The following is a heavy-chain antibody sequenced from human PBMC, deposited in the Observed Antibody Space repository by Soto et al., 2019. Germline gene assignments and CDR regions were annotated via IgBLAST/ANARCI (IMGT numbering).Heavy chain of an antibody. V-gene: IGHV3-23*01. CDR2: IIGIGGSR. CDR3: AKGSRGICVGPAELN. D-gene: IGHD2-2*01. CDR1: GHTFQNYA. J-gene: IGHJ4*02. Sequence: EVQLLESGGGSVQPGGSLRLSCVASGHTFQNYAMTWGRQAPGKGLERFSGIIGIGGSRSYADSVRGGFTTSRDDSKTTLYLQMSSLTAEDTAVYYCAKGSRGICVGPAELNWGQGPLVTVSS.